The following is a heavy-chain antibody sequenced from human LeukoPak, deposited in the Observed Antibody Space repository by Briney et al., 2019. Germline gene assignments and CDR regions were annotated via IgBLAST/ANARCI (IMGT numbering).Heavy chain of an antibody. CDR3: ASCQYYDILTGLSPGYFDY. J-gene: IGHJ4*02. D-gene: IGHD3-9*01. V-gene: IGHV1-69*05. CDR1: GGTFSSYA. CDR2: IIPIFGTA. Sequence: VASVKVSCKASGGTFSSYAISWVRQAPGQGLEWMGGIIPIFGTANYAQKFQGRVTITTDESTSTAYMELSSLRSEDTAVYYCASCQYYDILTGLSPGYFDYWGQGTLVTVSS.